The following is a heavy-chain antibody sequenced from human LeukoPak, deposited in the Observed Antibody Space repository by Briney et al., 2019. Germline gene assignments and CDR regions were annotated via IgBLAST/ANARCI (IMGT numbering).Heavy chain of an antibody. V-gene: IGHV3-7*01. J-gene: IGHJ6*02. CDR3: ARDGRGISVAGSPYGMDV. D-gene: IGHD6-19*01. CDR2: IKQDGSEK. Sequence: GGSLRLSCAASGFTFSIYWMSWVRQAPGKGLERVANIKQDGSEKYYVDSVKGRFTISRDNAKNSLYLQMNSLRAEDTAVYYCARDGRGISVAGSPYGMDVWGQGTTVTVSS. CDR1: GFTFSIYW.